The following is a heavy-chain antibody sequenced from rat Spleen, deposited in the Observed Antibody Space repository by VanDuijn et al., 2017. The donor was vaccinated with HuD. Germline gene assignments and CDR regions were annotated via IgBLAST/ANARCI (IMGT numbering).Heavy chain of an antibody. D-gene: IGHD1-4*01. V-gene: IGHV2-30*01. CDR1: GFSLTSYN. CDR3: TREYLTTGVMDA. CDR2: IWTGGGT. Sequence: QVQLKESGPGLVQPSQTLSLTCAVSGFSLTSYNVHWVRQPEGKGLEWMGVIWTGGGTAYNSTLKFRLSISRDTSKNQVFLKMNSLQTDDTGTYYCTREYLTTGVMDAWGQGASVTVSS. J-gene: IGHJ4*01.